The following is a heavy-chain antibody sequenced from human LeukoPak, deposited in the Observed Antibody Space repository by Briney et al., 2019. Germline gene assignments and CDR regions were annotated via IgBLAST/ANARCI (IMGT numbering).Heavy chain of an antibody. CDR3: ARDVEIAAAGWYFDL. Sequence: PGRSLRLSCAASGFIFSGYAMTWVRQAPGKGLEWVSSISMTGGSTYYADSVKGRFTLSRDNSKNTLLLQMKTVRAEDTAVYYCARDVEIAAAGWYFDLWGRGTLVTVSS. CDR2: ISMTGGST. J-gene: IGHJ2*01. CDR1: GFIFSGYA. V-gene: IGHV3-23*01. D-gene: IGHD6-13*01.